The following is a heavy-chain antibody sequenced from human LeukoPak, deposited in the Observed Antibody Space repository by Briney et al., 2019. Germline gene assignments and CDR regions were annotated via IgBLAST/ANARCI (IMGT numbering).Heavy chain of an antibody. Sequence: GRSLRLSCAASGFTFSSYGMHWVRQAPGKGLEWVSAISGSGTSTYYADSVKGRFTISRDNSKNTLYLQMNSLRAEDTAVYYCAKRDSGSHYVDYWGQGTLVTVSS. D-gene: IGHD1-26*01. J-gene: IGHJ4*02. CDR1: GFTFSSYG. V-gene: IGHV3-23*01. CDR3: AKRDSGSHYVDY. CDR2: ISGSGTST.